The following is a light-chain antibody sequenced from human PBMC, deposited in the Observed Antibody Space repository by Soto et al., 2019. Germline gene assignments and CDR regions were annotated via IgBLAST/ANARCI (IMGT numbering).Light chain of an antibody. CDR3: CSYAGSYTGV. CDR1: SSDVGGYNY. CDR2: DVS. J-gene: IGLJ2*01. Sequence: QSVLTQPRSVSGSPGQSVTLSCTGTSSDVGGYNYVSWYQQHAGKAPNLMIYDVSKRPSGVPDRFAGSKAGNTASLTIAGLQDEDEADYYCCSYAGSYTGVFGGGTKLTVL. V-gene: IGLV2-11*01.